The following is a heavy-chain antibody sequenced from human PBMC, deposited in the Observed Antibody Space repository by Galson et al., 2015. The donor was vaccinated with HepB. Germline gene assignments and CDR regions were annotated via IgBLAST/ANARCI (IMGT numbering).Heavy chain of an antibody. Sequence: SLRLSCAASGFTFGSYAMHWVRQAPGKGLEWVAVISYDGSNKYYADSVKGRFTISRDNSKSTLYLQMNSLRAEDTAVYYCARPVDYDSSGYSIGGEYFQHWGQGTLVTVSS. CDR3: ARPVDYDSSGYSIGGEYFQH. CDR2: ISYDGSNK. V-gene: IGHV3-30*04. D-gene: IGHD3-22*01. J-gene: IGHJ1*01. CDR1: GFTFGSYA.